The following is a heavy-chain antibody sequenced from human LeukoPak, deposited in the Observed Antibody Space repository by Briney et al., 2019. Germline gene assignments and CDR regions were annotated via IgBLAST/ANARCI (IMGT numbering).Heavy chain of an antibody. CDR3: ARASYYDFWSGYYGSDAFDI. J-gene: IGHJ3*02. CDR1: GGSISSYY. D-gene: IGHD3-3*01. CDR2: IYTSGST. V-gene: IGHV4-4*07. Sequence: PSETLSLTCTVSGGSISSYYWSWIRQPAGKGLEWIGRIYTSGSTNYNPSLKSRVTISVDRSKNQFSLKLSSVTAADTAVYYCARASYYDFWSGYYGSDAFDIWGQGTMVTVSS.